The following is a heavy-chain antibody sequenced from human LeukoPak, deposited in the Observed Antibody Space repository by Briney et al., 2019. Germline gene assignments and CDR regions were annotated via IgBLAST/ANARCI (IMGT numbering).Heavy chain of an antibody. V-gene: IGHV1-3*01. CDR1: GYTFTSYA. J-gene: IGHJ4*02. D-gene: IGHD1-26*01. CDR3: ARVGKEWELLFDY. CDR2: INAGNGNT. Sequence: ASVKVSCKASGYTFTSYAMHWVRQAPGQRLEWMGWINAGNGNTKYSQKFQGRVTMTRDTSTSTVYMELSSLRSEDTAVYYCARVGKEWELLFDYWGQGTLVTVSS.